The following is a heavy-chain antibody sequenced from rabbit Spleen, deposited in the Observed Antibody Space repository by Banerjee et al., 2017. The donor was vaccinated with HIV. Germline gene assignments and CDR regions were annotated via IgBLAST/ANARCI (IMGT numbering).Heavy chain of an antibody. J-gene: IGHJ4*01. CDR3: ARDGYSRGWGIILYYFNL. CDR1: GFSFSDRDV. CDR2: IDTSDGDT. Sequence: EQLVESGGGLVKPEGSLKLSCTASGFSFSDRDVMCWVRQAPGKGLEWIACIDTSDGDTDYASWAKGRFTISKTSSTTVTLQMTSLTAADTAAYFCARDGYSRGWGIILYYFNLWGPGTLVTVS. V-gene: IGHV1S45*01. D-gene: IGHD4-1*01.